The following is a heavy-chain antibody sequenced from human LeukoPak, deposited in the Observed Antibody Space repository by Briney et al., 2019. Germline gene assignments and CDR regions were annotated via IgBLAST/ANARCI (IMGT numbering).Heavy chain of an antibody. D-gene: IGHD2-2*01. J-gene: IGHJ5*02. CDR1: GFTFTSHA. V-gene: IGHV3-23*01. CDR3: AKGVVPAAIAWFDP. CDR2: ISASGGAT. Sequence: GGSLRLSCAASGFTFTSHAMNWVRQAPGQGLEWVSVISASGGATHYAESVKGRFIVSRDNSKNTLYLQMNSLRAEDTAVYYCAKGVVPAAIAWFDPWGQGTLVTVSS.